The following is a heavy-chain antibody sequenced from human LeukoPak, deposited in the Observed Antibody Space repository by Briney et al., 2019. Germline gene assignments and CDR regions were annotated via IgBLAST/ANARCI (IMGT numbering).Heavy chain of an antibody. CDR1: SGSISDAISSYY. D-gene: IGHD2-2*01. CDR2: IHSSGRR. Sequence: SETLSLTCTASSGSISDAISSYYWNWVRQTPGKGLEWIGYIHSSGRRTYNPSLKGRATLSLDTSWSQFSLKLTSFTAADTAVYYCAGGGYCSISDWSASLFYWWGQGILVTVSS. CDR3: AGGGYCSISDWSASLFYW. V-gene: IGHV4-61*01. J-gene: IGHJ4*02.